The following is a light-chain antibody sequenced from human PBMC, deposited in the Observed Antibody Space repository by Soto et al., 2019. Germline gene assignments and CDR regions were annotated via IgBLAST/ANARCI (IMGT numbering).Light chain of an antibody. J-gene: IGLJ1*01. CDR1: ASNIGSNP. V-gene: IGLV1-44*01. CDR2: SSS. CDR3: SSYTSSSNPYV. Sequence: QSVVTQPPSASGTPGQSVTISCSGSASNIGSNPVNWYQQLPGTAPKLLIYSSSHRPSGVPDRISGSKSGTSASLAISGLQSGDEADYYCSSYTSSSNPYVFGTGTKLTVL.